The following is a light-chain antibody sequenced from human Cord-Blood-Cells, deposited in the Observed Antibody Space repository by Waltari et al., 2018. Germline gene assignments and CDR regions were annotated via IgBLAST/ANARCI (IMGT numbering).Light chain of an antibody. CDR2: DVS. Sequence: QSALTQPRSVSGSPGQSVTISCTGTSSDVGGYNYVSWYQQHPGKAPTRMIYDVSKRPSGVPDGFSGSKSGNTASLTISGLQAEDEADYYCCSYAGSYNWVFGGGTKLTVL. V-gene: IGLV2-11*01. J-gene: IGLJ3*02. CDR1: SSDVGGYNY. CDR3: CSYAGSYNWV.